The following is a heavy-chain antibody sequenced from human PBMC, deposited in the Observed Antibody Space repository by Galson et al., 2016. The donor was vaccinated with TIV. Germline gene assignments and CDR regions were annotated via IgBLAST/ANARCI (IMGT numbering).Heavy chain of an antibody. J-gene: IGHJ3*01. D-gene: IGHD3-16*01. CDR2: FDPQNGEP. V-gene: IGHV1-24*01. CDR1: GYTLNELS. CDR3: VIGGLGGGFDL. Sequence: KVSCKVSGYTLNELSMHWVRQAPGKGLEWMGVFDPQNGEPIYAQSFQDKVAMTEDTSTDTRYMELTNLRSEDSAVYYCVIGGLGGGFDLWGQGTMVTVSS.